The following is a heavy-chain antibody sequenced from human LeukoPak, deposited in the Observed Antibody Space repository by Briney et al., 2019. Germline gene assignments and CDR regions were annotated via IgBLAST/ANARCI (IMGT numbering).Heavy chain of an antibody. D-gene: IGHD4-17*01. CDR2: ISYDGSNK. V-gene: IGHV3-30-3*01. CDR3: AEPYGDYVGY. CDR1: GFTFSSYA. J-gene: IGHJ4*02. Sequence: GRSLRLSCAASGFTFSSYAMHWVRQAPGKGLEWVAVISYDGSNKYYADSVKGRFTISRDNSKNTLYLQMNSLRAEDTAVYYCAEPYGDYVGYWGLGTLVTVSS.